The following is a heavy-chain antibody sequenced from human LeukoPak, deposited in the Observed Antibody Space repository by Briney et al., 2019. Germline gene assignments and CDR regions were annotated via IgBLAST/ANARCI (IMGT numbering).Heavy chain of an antibody. V-gene: IGHV1-2*02. J-gene: IGHJ4*02. Sequence: ASVKVSCKASGYTFTGYYMHWVRQAPGQGLEWMGWINPNSGGTNYAQKFQGRVTMTRDTPISTAYMELSRLRSDDTAVYYCARGGDVGYYYDSSGPTFDYWGQGTLVTVSS. CDR2: INPNSGGT. CDR1: GYTFTGYY. D-gene: IGHD3-22*01. CDR3: ARGGDVGYYYDSSGPTFDY.